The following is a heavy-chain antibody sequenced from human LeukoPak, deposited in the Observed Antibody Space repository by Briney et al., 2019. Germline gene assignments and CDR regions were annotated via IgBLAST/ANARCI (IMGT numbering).Heavy chain of an antibody. CDR2: IYYSGST. CDR1: GFTFSSYW. CDR3: ARRLRGSSWYWFDP. D-gene: IGHD6-13*01. V-gene: IGHV4-39*07. J-gene: IGHJ5*02. Sequence: GSLRLSCAASGFTFSSYWMSWVRQAPGKGLEWIGSIYYSGSTYYNPSLKSRVTISVDTSRNQFSLKLSSVTAADTAVYYCARRLRGSSWYWFDPWGQGTLATVSS.